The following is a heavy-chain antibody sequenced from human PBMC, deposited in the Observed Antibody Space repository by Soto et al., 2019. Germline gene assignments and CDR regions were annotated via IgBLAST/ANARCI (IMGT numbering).Heavy chain of an antibody. V-gene: IGHV3-74*01. CDR1: GFTFNYYW. CDR3: VRGDKGGFGL. D-gene: IGHD2-15*01. CDR2: IHSDGSTT. J-gene: IGHJ6*01. Sequence: EVQLVESAGGLVQRGGSLRLSCAASGFTFNYYWMHWVRQAPGRGLVWVSHIHSDGSTTTYADSVKGRFTISRDNAKHTRYLQMNSRRAEDTAVYYCVRGDKGGFGLWGQGTTVTVSS.